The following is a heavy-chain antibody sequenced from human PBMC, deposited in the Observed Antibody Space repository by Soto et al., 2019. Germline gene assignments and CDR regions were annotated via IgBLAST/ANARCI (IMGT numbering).Heavy chain of an antibody. CDR3: ARGPGYSYGLGWFDP. D-gene: IGHD5-18*01. V-gene: IGHV1-69*13. Sequence: SVKVSCKASGGTFSSYAISWVRQAPGQGLEWMGGIIPIFGTANYAQKFQGRVTITADESTSTAYMELSSLRSEDTAVYYCARGPGYSYGLGWFDPWGQGTLVTVSS. CDR1: GGTFSSYA. CDR2: IIPIFGTA. J-gene: IGHJ5*02.